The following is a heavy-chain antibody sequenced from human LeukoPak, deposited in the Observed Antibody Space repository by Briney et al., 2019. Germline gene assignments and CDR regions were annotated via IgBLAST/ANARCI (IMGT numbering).Heavy chain of an antibody. CDR3: AKDFRDVDTVMAFDI. V-gene: IGHV3-30*18. CDR1: GFTFSSYG. Sequence: GGSLRLSCAASGFTFSSYGMHWVRQAPGKGLEWVAVISYDGSNKYYVDSVKGRFTISRDNSKNTLYLQMNSLRAEDTAVYYCAKDFRDVDTVMAFDIWGQGTMVTVSS. J-gene: IGHJ3*02. CDR2: ISYDGSNK. D-gene: IGHD5-18*01.